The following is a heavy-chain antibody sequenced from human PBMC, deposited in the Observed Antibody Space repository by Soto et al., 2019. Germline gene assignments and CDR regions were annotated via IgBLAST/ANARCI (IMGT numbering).Heavy chain of an antibody. J-gene: IGHJ5*02. CDR1: GASISGFY. V-gene: IGHV4-4*07. Sequence: QVQLQESGPGLVKPSETLSLTCTVSGASISGFYWSWIRKSAGKGLEWIGRIYATGTTDYNPSLKSRVMMSGDTSKKQFSLELRAVTAAETAVYYCVRDGTKTLRDWFDPWGQGISVTVSS. D-gene: IGHD1-1*01. CDR2: IYATGTT. CDR3: VRDGTKTLRDWFDP.